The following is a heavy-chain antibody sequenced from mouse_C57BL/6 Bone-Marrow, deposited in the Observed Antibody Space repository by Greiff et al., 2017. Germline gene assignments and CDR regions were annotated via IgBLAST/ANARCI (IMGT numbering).Heavy chain of an antibody. CDR3: ASDCNPFAY. D-gene: IGHD2-1*01. V-gene: IGHV1-59*01. Sequence: QVQLQQPGAELVRPGTSVKLSCKASGYTFTSYWMHWVKQRPGQGLEWIGVIDPSDSYTNYNQKFKGKATLTVDTSSSTAYMQLSSLTSEDSAVYYCASDCNPFAYWGQGTLVTVSA. J-gene: IGHJ3*01. CDR2: IDPSDSYT. CDR1: GYTFTSYW.